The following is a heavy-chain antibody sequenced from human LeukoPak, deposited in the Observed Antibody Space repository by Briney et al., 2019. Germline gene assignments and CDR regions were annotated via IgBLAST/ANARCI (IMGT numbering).Heavy chain of an antibody. Sequence: PSETLSLTCTVSGGSISSSSYYWGWIRQPPGKGLEWIGSIYYSGSTYYNPSLKSRVTISVDTSKNQFSLKLSSVTAADTAVYYCASLKMGIDYWGQGTLVTVSS. CDR2: IYYSGST. D-gene: IGHD5-24*01. V-gene: IGHV4-39*01. CDR3: ASLKMGIDY. J-gene: IGHJ4*02. CDR1: GGSISSSSYY.